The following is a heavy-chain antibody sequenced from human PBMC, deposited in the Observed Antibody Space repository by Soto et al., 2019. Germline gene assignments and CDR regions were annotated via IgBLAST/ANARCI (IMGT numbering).Heavy chain of an antibody. J-gene: IGHJ5*02. CDR3: ARATYYDFWSGPEFDP. D-gene: IGHD3-3*01. V-gene: IGHV4-30-4*01. CDR1: GGSISSGDYY. CDR2: TYYSGST. Sequence: SETLSLTCTVSGGSISSGDYYWSWIRQPPGKGLEWIGYTYYSGSTYYNPSLKSRVTISVDTSKNQFSLKLSSVTAADTAVYYCARATYYDFWSGPEFDPWGQGTLVTVSS.